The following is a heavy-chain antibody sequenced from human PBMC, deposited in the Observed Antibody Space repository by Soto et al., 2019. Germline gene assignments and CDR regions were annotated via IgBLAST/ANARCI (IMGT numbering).Heavy chain of an antibody. Sequence: PGESLKISCKGSGYSFTSYWIGWVRQMPGKGLEWMGIVYPGDSYTNYSPSFQGHVTISADKSISTAYLQWSSLKASDTAMYYCARPYYYDSSGHARFDIWGQGTMVTVSS. D-gene: IGHD3-22*01. CDR3: ARPYYYDSSGHARFDI. V-gene: IGHV5-51*01. CDR1: GYSFTSYW. CDR2: VYPGDSYT. J-gene: IGHJ3*02.